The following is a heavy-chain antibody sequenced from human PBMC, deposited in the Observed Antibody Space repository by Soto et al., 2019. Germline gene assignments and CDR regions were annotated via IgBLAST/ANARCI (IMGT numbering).Heavy chain of an antibody. V-gene: IGHV3-66*01. CDR3: ARGDSGWYAVYASXI. CDR1: GFTVSSNY. Sequence: GGSLRLSCAASGFTVSSNYMSWVRQAPGKGLEWVSVIYSGGSTYYADSVKGRFTISRDNSKNTLYLQMNSLRAEDTAVYYCARGDSGWYAVYASXIWSQGTMVTVSS. CDR2: IYSGGST. D-gene: IGHD6-19*01. J-gene: IGHJ3*02.